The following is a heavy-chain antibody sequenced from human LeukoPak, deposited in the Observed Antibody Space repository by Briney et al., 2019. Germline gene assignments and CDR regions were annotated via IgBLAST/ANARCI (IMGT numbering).Heavy chain of an antibody. D-gene: IGHD3-9*01. J-gene: IGHJ4*02. CDR2: INHSGST. CDR1: GGSFSGYY. Sequence: SETLSLTCAVYGGSFSGYYWSWIRQPPGKGLEWIGEINHSGSTNYNPSLKSRVTISVDTSKNQFSLKLSSVTAADTAVYYCARGRDYDILTGYLYYFDYWGKETLVTVSS. V-gene: IGHV4-34*01. CDR3: ARGRDYDILTGYLYYFDY.